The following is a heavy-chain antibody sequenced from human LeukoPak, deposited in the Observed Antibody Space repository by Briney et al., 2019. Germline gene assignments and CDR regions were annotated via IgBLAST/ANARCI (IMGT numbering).Heavy chain of an antibody. CDR3: ARASDYGDPDYFDY. CDR1: EFTYSSYA. V-gene: IGHV3-20*04. D-gene: IGHD4-17*01. Sequence: PGGSLRLSCAASEFTYSSYAMNWVRQAPGKGLEWVSGVSWNGGSTGYADSVKGRFTISRDNAKNSLYLQMNSLRAEDTALYYCARASDYGDPDYFDYWGQGTLVTVSS. CDR2: VSWNGGST. J-gene: IGHJ4*02.